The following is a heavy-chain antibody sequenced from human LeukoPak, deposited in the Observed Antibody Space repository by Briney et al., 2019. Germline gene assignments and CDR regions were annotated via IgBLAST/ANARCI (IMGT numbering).Heavy chain of an antibody. CDR1: GFTFSSYS. V-gene: IGHV3-30-3*01. CDR3: ARDRSDYSIKYYYYYGMDV. J-gene: IGHJ6*02. Sequence: PGGSLRLSCAASGFTFSSYSMHWVRQAPGKGLEWVAVISYDGSSEYYADSVRGRFTISRDNSKNTLYQQMNSLGAEDTAVFYCARDRSDYSIKYYYYYGMDVWGQGTTVTVSS. D-gene: IGHD3-16*01. CDR2: ISYDGSSE.